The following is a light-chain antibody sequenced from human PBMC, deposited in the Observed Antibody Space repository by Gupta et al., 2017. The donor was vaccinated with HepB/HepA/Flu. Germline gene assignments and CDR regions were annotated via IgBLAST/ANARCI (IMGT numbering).Light chain of an antibody. CDR3: AAWDDSLNSYV. CDR2: SNN. Sequence: QPVLTQPPSASGTPGQRVTISCSGSSSNIGRNTVNWYHQLPGTAPKLLIYSNNRRPSGVPDRFSGSKSGTSAALAISGLQAEDEADYYCAAWDDSLNSYVFGTGTKVTVL. V-gene: IGLV1-44*01. CDR1: SSNIGRNT. J-gene: IGLJ1*01.